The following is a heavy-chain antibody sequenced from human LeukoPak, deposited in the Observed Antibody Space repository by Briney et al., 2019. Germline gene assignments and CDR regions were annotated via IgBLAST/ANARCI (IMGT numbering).Heavy chain of an antibody. CDR1: GFTFSSYW. CDR2: ISGSGGST. Sequence: GGSLRLSCAASGFTFSSYWMSWVRQAPGKGLEWVSVISGSGGSTHYADSVKGRFTIARDNSKNTLYLQMNSLRVEDTAVYYCAKDREYSSSLGFDYWGQGTLVTVSS. J-gene: IGHJ4*02. D-gene: IGHD6-6*01. V-gene: IGHV3-23*01. CDR3: AKDREYSSSLGFDY.